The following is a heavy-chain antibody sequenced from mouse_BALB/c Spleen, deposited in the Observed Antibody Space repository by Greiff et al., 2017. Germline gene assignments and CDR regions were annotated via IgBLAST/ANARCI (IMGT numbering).Heavy chain of an antibody. CDR1: GFNIKDYY. Sequence: VQLQQSGAELVRSGASVKLSCTASGFNIKDYYMHWVKQRPEQGLEWIGWIDPENGDTEYAPKFQGKATMTADTSSNTAYLQLSSLTSEDTAVYYCNAGYKMDDWGQGTSVTVSS. CDR3: NAGYKMDD. V-gene: IGHV14-4*02. D-gene: IGHD1-3*01. CDR2: IDPENGDT. J-gene: IGHJ4*01.